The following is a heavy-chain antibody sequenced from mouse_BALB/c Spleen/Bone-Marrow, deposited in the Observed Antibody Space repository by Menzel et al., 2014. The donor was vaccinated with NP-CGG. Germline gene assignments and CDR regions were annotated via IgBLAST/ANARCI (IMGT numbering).Heavy chain of an antibody. Sequence: EVKLMESGGDLVKPGGSLKLSCAASGFTFSNYGMSWVRQTPDKRLEWVATISSGGSYTYYPDSVKGRFTISRDNAKNTLYLQMSSLKSEDTAMYYCARREGGPMDYWGQGTSVTVSS. CDR3: ARREGGPMDY. CDR1: GFTFSNYG. V-gene: IGHV5-6*02. CDR2: ISSGGSYT. J-gene: IGHJ4*01.